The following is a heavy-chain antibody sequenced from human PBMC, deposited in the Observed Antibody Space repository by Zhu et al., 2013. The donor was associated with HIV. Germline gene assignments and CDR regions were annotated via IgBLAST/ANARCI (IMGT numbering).Heavy chain of an antibody. CDR1: GYTFTGYY. Sequence: QVQLVQSGAEIKKPGASVKVSCKASGYTFTGYYIHWVRQAPGQGLEWMGWINPNNGDTNYAQKFQDWVTLTRDTSIRTAYMEVSRLKSDDTGVYFCARGLAAWGSYGHGMDVWGQGTTVTVSS. CDR3: ARGLAAWGSYGHGMDV. D-gene: IGHD3-16*01. V-gene: IGHV1-2*04. CDR2: INPNNGDT. J-gene: IGHJ6*02.